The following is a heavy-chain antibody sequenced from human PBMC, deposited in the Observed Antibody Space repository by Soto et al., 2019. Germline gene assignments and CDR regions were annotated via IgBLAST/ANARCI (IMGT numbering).Heavy chain of an antibody. CDR3: ARDVGGYYDRAFDY. CDR1: GFTFGSYS. Sequence: PGGSLRLSCAASGFTFGSYSMNWVRQAPGKGLEWVSYISSSSSTIYYADSVKGRFTISRDNAKNSLYLQMNSLRDEDTAVYYCARDVGGYYDRAFDYWGQGTLVTVSS. CDR2: ISSSSSTI. V-gene: IGHV3-48*02. D-gene: IGHD3-22*01. J-gene: IGHJ4*02.